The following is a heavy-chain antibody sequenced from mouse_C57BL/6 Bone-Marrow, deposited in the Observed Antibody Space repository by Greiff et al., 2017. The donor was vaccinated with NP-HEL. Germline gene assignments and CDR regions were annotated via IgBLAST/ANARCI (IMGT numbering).Heavy chain of an antibody. CDR2: ILPGSGST. CDR1: GYTFTGYW. D-gene: IGHD1-1*01. J-gene: IGHJ3*01. Sequence: QVQLQQSGAELMKPGASVKLSCKATGYTFTGYWIEWVKQRPGHGLEWIGEILPGSGSTNYNEKFKGKATFTADTSSNTAYMQLSSLTTEDSAIYCCAGRDTTVVAGRGFADWGQGTLVTVSA. CDR3: AGRDTTVVAGRGFAD. V-gene: IGHV1-9*01.